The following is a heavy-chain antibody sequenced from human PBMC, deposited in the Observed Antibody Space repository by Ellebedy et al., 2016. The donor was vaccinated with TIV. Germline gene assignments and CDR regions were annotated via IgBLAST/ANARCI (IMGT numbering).Heavy chain of an antibody. J-gene: IGHJ4*02. CDR2: IKQDGSDK. D-gene: IGHD5-12*01. CDR1: GFTFSTYW. CDR3: ARGGKGRDYDSAEGDY. Sequence: GESLKISCAASGFTFSTYWMYWVRQAPGKGLEWVANIKQDGSDKYYVGSVKGRFTVSRDNADNSLYLQMNSRRAEDTAMYYCARGGKGRDYDSAEGDYWGQGTLVTVSS. V-gene: IGHV3-7*03.